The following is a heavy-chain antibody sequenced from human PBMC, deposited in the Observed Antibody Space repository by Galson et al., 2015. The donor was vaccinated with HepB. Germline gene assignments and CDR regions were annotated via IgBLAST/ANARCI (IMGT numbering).Heavy chain of an antibody. CDR2: INAGNGNT. V-gene: IGHV1-3*01. D-gene: IGHD3-3*01. J-gene: IGHJ4*02. CDR1: GYTFTSYA. CDR3: ARAPVRFLEHDY. Sequence: SVKVSCKASGYTFTSYAMHWVRQAPGQRLEWMGWINAGNGNTKYSQKFQGRVTITRDTSASTAYMELSSLRSEDTAVYYCARAPVRFLEHDYWGQGTLVTVSS.